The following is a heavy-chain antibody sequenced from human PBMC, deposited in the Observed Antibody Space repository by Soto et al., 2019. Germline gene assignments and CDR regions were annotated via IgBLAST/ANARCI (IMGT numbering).Heavy chain of an antibody. CDR1: GGSISSGGYS. D-gene: IGHD1-20*01. J-gene: IGHJ6*02. CDR3: ARGGVTGTYYYYYGMDV. CDR2: IYHSGST. Sequence: PSETLSLTCAVSGGSISSGGYSWSWIRQPPGKGLEWIGYIYHSGSTYYNPSLKSRVTISVDRSKNQFSLKLSSVTAADTAVYYCARGGVTGTYYYYYGMDVWGQVPTVTFSS. V-gene: IGHV4-30-2*01.